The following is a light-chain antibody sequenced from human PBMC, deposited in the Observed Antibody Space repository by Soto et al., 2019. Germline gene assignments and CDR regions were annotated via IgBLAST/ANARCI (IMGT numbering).Light chain of an antibody. Sequence: SYELSQPPSVSVAPGNTARITCGGDNIGRRSVHWYQQKAGQAPVLVIYYDGDRPSGIPERFSGSNSVNTATLTISRVEARDEADYYCQLWDRCSDHRYVFGTGTKLTVL. CDR2: YDG. V-gene: IGLV3-21*04. CDR1: NIGRRS. J-gene: IGLJ1*01. CDR3: QLWDRCSDHRYV.